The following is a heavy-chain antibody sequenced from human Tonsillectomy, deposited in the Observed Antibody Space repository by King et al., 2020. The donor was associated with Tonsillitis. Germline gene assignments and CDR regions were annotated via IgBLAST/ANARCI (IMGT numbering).Heavy chain of an antibody. V-gene: IGHV4-59*01. Sequence: VQLQESGPGLVKPSETLSLICTVSGGSITPYYWSWIRQPPGKGLEWIGYIYYAGTTTYNPSLKTRGPISVDTSRNQFSLQLTSVTAADTAIYFCARFTRDFDSWGQGTLVTVSS. J-gene: IGHJ4*02. CDR2: IYYAGTT. D-gene: IGHD3-10*01. CDR3: ARFTRDFDS. CDR1: GGSITPYY.